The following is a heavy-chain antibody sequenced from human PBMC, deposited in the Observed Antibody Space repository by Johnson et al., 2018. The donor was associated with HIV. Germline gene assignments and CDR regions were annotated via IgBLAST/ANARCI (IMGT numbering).Heavy chain of an antibody. V-gene: IGHV3-74*01. Sequence: EVQLVESGGGLVQPGGSLRLSCAASGFTFSSYWMHWVRQAPGKGLVWVSRINSDGSSTSYADSVKGRFTISRDNSKNTLYLQMNSLRAEDTAVYYCARDGESQQLPLGDAFDVWGQGTMVTVSS. CDR3: ARDGESQQLPLGDAFDV. CDR2: INSDGSST. J-gene: IGHJ3*01. CDR1: GFTFSSYW. D-gene: IGHD6-13*01.